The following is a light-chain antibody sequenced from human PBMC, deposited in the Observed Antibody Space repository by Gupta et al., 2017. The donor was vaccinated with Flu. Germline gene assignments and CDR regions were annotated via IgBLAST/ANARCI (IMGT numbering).Light chain of an antibody. CDR3: MQALQTRLT. V-gene: IGKV2-28*01. Sequence: DIVMTKSPLSLPVTPGEPASISCRSSQSLLHSNGYNSLDWYLQKPGQSPQLLIYLGSNRASGVPDRFSGSGSGTDFTLKISRVEAEDVGVYYCMQALQTRLTFGGGTKVEIK. CDR2: LGS. J-gene: IGKJ4*01. CDR1: QSLLHSNGYNS.